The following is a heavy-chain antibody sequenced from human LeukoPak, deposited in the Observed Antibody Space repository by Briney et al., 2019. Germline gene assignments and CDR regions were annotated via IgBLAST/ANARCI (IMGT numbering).Heavy chain of an antibody. CDR2: ISWDGGST. D-gene: IGHD6-13*01. CDR3: AKDRRVSSSWYVGFDY. V-gene: IGHV3-43*01. Sequence: QAGGSLRLSCAASGFTFDDYTMHWVRQAPGKGLEWVSLISWDGGSTYYADSVKGRFTISRDNSKNSLYLQMNSLRTEDTALYYCAKDRRVSSSWYVGFDYWGQGTLVTVSS. CDR1: GFTFDDYT. J-gene: IGHJ4*02.